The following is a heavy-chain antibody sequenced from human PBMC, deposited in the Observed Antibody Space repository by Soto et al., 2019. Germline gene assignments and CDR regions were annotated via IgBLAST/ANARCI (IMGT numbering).Heavy chain of an antibody. CDR1: GFTFSSYW. CDR2: IKQDGSEK. V-gene: IGHV3-7*01. J-gene: IGHJ6*03. D-gene: IGHD2-2*02. Sequence: GGSLRLSCAASGFTFSSYWMSWVRQAPGKGLEWVANIKQDGSEKYYVDSVKGRFTISRDNAKNSLYLQMNSLRAEDTAVYYCAREALGYCSSTSCYSYYYYYYMDVWGKGTTVTVSS. CDR3: AREALGYCSSTSCYSYYYYYYMDV.